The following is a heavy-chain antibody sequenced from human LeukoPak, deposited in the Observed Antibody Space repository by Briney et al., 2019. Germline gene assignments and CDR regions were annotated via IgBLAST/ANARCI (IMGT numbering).Heavy chain of an antibody. D-gene: IGHD3-3*01. CDR3: ARAASDFWSGLTMVD. V-gene: IGHV4-59*01. J-gene: IGHJ4*02. CDR2: IYYSGST. Sequence: SETLSLTCTVSGGSISSYYWSWIRQPPGKGLEWIGYIYYSGSTNYNPSLKSRVTISVDTSKNQFSLKLSSVTAADTAVYYCARAASDFWSGLTMVDWGQGTLVTVSS. CDR1: GGSISSYY.